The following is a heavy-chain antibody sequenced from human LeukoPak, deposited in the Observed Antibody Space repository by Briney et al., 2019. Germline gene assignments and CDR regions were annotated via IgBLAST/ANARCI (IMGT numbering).Heavy chain of an antibody. D-gene: IGHD3-22*01. J-gene: IGHJ3*02. V-gene: IGHV3-69-1*01. CDR3: ARESPPQYSYDSSSYLGPMDAFDI. CDR1: GFTFSNTF. CDR2: IDTVDYT. Sequence: GGSLRLSCATSGFTFSNTFLNWVRQAPGKGLQYVSSIDTVDYTYYADSVKGRFTISRDNAKNSLYLQMNSLRAEDTAVYYCARESPPQYSYDSSSYLGPMDAFDIWGQGTMVTVSS.